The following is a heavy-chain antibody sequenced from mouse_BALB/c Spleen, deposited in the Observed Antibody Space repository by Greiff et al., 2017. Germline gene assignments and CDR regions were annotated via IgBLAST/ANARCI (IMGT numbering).Heavy chain of an antibody. D-gene: IGHD2-1*01. J-gene: IGHJ2*01. V-gene: IGHV5-6*01. CDR2: ISSGGSYT. CDR3: ASLYGNYESYFDY. CDR1: GFTFSSYG. Sequence: EVHLVESGGDLVKPGGSLKLSCAASGFTFSSYGMCWVRQPPDKRLEWVATISSGGSYTYYPDSVKGRFTISRDNAKNTLYLQMSSLKSEDTAMYYCASLYGNYESYFDYWGQGTTLTVSS.